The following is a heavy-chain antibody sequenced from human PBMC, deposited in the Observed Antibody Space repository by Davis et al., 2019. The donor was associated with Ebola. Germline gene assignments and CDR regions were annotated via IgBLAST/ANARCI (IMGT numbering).Heavy chain of an antibody. Sequence: SQTLSLTCAISGDSVSSNSAAWNWIRQSPSRGLEWLGRTYYRSKWYNDYAVFVKSRITINPDTYKNQFSLQLNSVTPEDTAVYYCARSSYSSGWAVFDYWGQGTLVTVSS. CDR3: ARSSYSSGWAVFDY. V-gene: IGHV6-1*01. CDR1: GDSVSSNSAA. J-gene: IGHJ4*02. CDR2: TYYRSKWYN. D-gene: IGHD6-19*01.